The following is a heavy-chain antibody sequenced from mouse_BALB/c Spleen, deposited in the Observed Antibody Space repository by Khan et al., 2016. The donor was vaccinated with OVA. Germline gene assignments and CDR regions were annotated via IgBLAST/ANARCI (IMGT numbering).Heavy chain of an antibody. D-gene: IGHD1-2*01. J-gene: IGHJ2*01. CDR2: ISYSGST. CDR3: ARTARIRY. V-gene: IGHV3-2*02. Sequence: VQLKQSGPGLVKPSQSLSLTCTVTGYSITSGYGWNWNRQFPGNKLEWMGYISYSGSTHYNPSLTRRISITRDTSKNQFFLQLNSVTTEDTATXYCARTARIRYWGQGTTLTVSS. CDR1: GYSITSGYG.